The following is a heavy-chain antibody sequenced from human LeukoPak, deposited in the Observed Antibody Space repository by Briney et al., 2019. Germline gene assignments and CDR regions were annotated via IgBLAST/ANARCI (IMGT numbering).Heavy chain of an antibody. CDR3: ARLRRGYSYGSSTYYYYMDV. J-gene: IGHJ6*03. V-gene: IGHV4-34*01. CDR1: GGSFSGYY. CDR2: INHSGST. D-gene: IGHD5-18*01. Sequence: PSETLSLTCAVYGGSFSGYYWSWIRQPPGKALEWIGEINHSGSTNYNPSLKSRVTISVDTSKNQFSLKLSSVTAADTAVYYCARLRRGYSYGSSTYYYYMDVWGKGTTVTVSS.